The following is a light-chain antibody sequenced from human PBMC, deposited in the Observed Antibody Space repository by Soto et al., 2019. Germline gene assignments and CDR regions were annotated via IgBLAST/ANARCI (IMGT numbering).Light chain of an antibody. CDR1: QSVRSN. J-gene: IGKJ3*01. V-gene: IGKV3-15*01. Sequence: EIVLTQSPATLSVSPGERATLSCRASQSVRSNLAWYQQKPGQAPRLLIYGASTRATGIPARFSGSGSGTEFTLTFSSLQSEDVSVCYCQQYNDWPSFTFGPGTQVDIK. CDR2: GAS. CDR3: QQYNDWPSFT.